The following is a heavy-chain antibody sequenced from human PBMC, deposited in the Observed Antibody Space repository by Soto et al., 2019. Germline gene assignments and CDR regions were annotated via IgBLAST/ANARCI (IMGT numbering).Heavy chain of an antibody. CDR1: GVSISNYY. D-gene: IGHD3-10*01. CDR2: ILYTGNT. Sequence: QVQLQESGPGLVKPSETLSLTCTVSGVSISNYYWSWIRQPPGKGLEWLGYILYTGNTNYNPSIKSRVTISVDTSKNQVSLELTSVTTADTAVYFCARAAYGSGNYYAPHYYYAMDVWGQGTTVTVSS. J-gene: IGHJ6*02. V-gene: IGHV4-59*01. CDR3: ARAAYGSGNYYAPHYYYAMDV.